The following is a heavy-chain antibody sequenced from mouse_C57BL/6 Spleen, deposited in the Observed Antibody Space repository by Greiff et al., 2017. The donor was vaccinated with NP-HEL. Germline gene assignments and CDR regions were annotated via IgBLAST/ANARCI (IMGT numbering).Heavy chain of an antibody. CDR2: IDPSDSYT. CDR1: GYTFTSYW. CDR3: ASGITTVVVPFDY. V-gene: IGHV1-69*01. J-gene: IGHJ2*01. D-gene: IGHD1-1*01. Sequence: QVQLQQPGAELVMPGASVKLSCKASGYTFTSYWMHWVKQRPGQGLEWIGEIDPSDSYTNYNQKFKGKSTLTVDKSSSTAYMQLSSLTSEDSAVYYCASGITTVVVPFDYWGQGTTLTVSS.